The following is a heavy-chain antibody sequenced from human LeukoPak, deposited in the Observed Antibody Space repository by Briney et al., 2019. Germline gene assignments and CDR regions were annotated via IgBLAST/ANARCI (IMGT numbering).Heavy chain of an antibody. CDR1: GYTFTSYD. J-gene: IGHJ5*02. CDR2: MNPNRGNT. Sequence: ASVKVSCKASGYTFTSYDINWVRQATGQGLEWMGWMNPNRGNTGYAQKFQGRVTMTRNTSISTAYMELSSLRSEDTAVYYCARALMDYDFWSGYLKNWFDPWGQGTLVTVSS. D-gene: IGHD3-3*01. CDR3: ARALMDYDFWSGYLKNWFDP. V-gene: IGHV1-8*01.